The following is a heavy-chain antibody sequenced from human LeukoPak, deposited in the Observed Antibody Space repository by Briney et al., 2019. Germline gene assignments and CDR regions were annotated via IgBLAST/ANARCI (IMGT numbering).Heavy chain of an antibody. Sequence: GGSLRLSCAASGFTFSGSAMSWVRQASGKGLEWVGRVRRIGNSYSTAYAAPVTSRFTISRDESKNTAYLQMNSLRAEDTAVYYCNYDESSGQGYWGQRTLVTVSS. V-gene: IGHV3-73*01. CDR3: NYDESSGQGY. CDR1: GFTFSGSA. D-gene: IGHD3-22*01. J-gene: IGHJ4*02. CDR2: VRRIGNSYST.